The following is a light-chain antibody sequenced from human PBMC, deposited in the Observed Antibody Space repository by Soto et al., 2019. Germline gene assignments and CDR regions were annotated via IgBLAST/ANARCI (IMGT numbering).Light chain of an antibody. CDR1: QNLNSNY. CDR2: GAA. Sequence: EIVLTQSPATLSLSPGERATLSCRASQNLNSNYLAWYQQKPGQAPRLLIHGAASRATGIPDRFSGSGSGTDFTLTISRLEPEDFAVYYCQQYSDSVLTFGGGTKVEIK. V-gene: IGKV3-20*01. J-gene: IGKJ4*01. CDR3: QQYSDSVLT.